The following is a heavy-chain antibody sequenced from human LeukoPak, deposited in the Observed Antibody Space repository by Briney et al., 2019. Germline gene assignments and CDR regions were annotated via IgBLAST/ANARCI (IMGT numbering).Heavy chain of an antibody. J-gene: IGHJ4*02. V-gene: IGHV3-43D*03. CDR2: IIWGGGST. CDR1: GYTFEDYA. CDR3: AKDGSSTSCYLCDFWSGYYDY. Sequence: GGSLRLSCAASGYTFEDYAMHWVRQAPGKGLEWVSLIIWGGGSTYYADSVKGRFTISRDNSKNSLYLQMNSLRAEDTAVYYCAKDGSSTSCYLCDFWSGYYDYWGQGTLVTVSS. D-gene: IGHD3-3*01.